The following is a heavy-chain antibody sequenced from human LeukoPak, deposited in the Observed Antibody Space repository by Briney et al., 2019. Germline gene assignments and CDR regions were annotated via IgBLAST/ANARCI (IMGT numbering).Heavy chain of an antibody. V-gene: IGHV5-10-1*01. Sequence: GESLKISCKGSGYSFTSYWISWVRQMPGKGLEWMGRVDPSDSYTNYSPSFQGHVTISADKSISTAYLQWSSLKASDTAMYYCARDSQIAAAANYWGQGTLVTVSS. CDR3: ARDSQIAAAANY. D-gene: IGHD6-25*01. J-gene: IGHJ4*02. CDR2: VDPSDSYT. CDR1: GYSFTSYW.